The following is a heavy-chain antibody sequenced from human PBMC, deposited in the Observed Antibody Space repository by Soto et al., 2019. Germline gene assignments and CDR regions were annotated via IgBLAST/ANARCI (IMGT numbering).Heavy chain of an antibody. V-gene: IGHV1-58*01. CDR3: AADTGYSSSWSTNWFGP. CDR2: IVVGSGNT. D-gene: IGHD6-13*01. CDR1: GFTFTSSA. Sequence: ASVKVSCKASGFTFTSSAVQWVRQARGQRLEWIGWIVVGSGNTNYAQKFQERVTITRDMSTSTAYMELSSLRSEDTAVYYCAADTGYSSSWSTNWFGPWGQGTLVTVSS. J-gene: IGHJ5*02.